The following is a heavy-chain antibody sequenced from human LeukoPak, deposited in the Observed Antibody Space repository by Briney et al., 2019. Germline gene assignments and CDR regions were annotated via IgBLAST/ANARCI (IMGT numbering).Heavy chain of an antibody. V-gene: IGHV3-33*08. CDR2: IWYDGSNK. CDR3: ARDGPVIAAAGTPLDY. Sequence: PGRSLRLSCAASGFTFSSYGMHWVRQAPGKGLEWVAVIWYDGSNKYYADSVKGRFTISRDNSKNTLYLQMNSLRAEDTAVYYCARDGPVIAAAGTPLDYWGQGTLVTVSS. J-gene: IGHJ4*02. D-gene: IGHD6-13*01. CDR1: GFTFSSYG.